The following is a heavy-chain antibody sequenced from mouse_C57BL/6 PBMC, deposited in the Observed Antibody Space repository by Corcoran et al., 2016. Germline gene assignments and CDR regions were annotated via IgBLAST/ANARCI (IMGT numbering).Heavy chain of an antibody. V-gene: IGHV9-3*01. D-gene: IGHD2-4*01. CDR3: ARSGIYYDYDVVAY. Sequence: QIQLVQSGPELKKPGETVKISCKASGYTFTTYGMSWVKQAPGKGLKWMGWINTYSGVPTYADDFKGRFAFSLETSASTAYLQINNLKNEDTATYFCARSGIYYDYDVVAYWGQGTLVTVS. J-gene: IGHJ3*01. CDR2: INTYSGVP. CDR1: GYTFTTYG.